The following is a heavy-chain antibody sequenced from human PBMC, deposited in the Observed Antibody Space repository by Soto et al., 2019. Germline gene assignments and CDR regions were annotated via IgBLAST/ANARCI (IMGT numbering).Heavy chain of an antibody. Sequence: PGGSLRLSCAASGFTFDDYAMHWVRQAPGKGLEWVSGISWNSGSIGYADSVKGRFTISRDNAKNSLYLQMNSLRAEDTALYYCAKEPLYCTNGVCYSLSGMDVWGQGTTVTVSS. CDR3: AKEPLYCTNGVCYSLSGMDV. D-gene: IGHD2-8*01. CDR2: ISWNSGSI. J-gene: IGHJ6*02. V-gene: IGHV3-9*01. CDR1: GFTFDDYA.